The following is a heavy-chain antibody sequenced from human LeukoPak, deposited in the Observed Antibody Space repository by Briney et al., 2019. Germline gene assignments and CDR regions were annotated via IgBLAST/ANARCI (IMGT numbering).Heavy chain of an antibody. V-gene: IGHV4-38-2*02. D-gene: IGHD3-10*01. Sequence: QPSETLSLTCTVSGYSISSGYYWGWIRQPPGKGLEWIGSIYHSGSTYYNPSLKSRVTISVDTSKNQFSLKLSSVTAADTAVYYCARGLGGRGTISGEFYYHNYYYMDVWGKGTTVTISS. CDR3: ARGLGGRGTISGEFYYHNYYYMDV. CDR2: IYHSGST. CDR1: GYSISSGYY. J-gene: IGHJ6*03.